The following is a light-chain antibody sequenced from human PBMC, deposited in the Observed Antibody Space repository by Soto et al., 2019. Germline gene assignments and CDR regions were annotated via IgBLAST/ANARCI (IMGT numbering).Light chain of an antibody. V-gene: IGKV3-11*01. CDR3: QQRSNWLT. J-gene: IGKJ4*01. Sequence: EIVLTQSPATLSLSPGERATLSCRASQSVTSYLAWYQQKPVQAPRLLIYDASNRATGIPARFSGSGSGTDITLTISSLEPEDFAVYYCQQRSNWLTFGGGTKVEIK. CDR2: DAS. CDR1: QSVTSY.